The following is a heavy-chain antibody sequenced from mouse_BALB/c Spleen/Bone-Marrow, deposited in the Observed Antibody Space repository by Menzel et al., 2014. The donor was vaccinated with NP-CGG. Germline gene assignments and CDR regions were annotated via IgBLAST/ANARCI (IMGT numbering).Heavy chain of an antibody. Sequence: VQLKQSGAELVKPGASVKLSCTASGFNIKDTYMHWVKQRPEQGLEWIGRIDPANGNTKYDPKFQGKATITADTSSNTAYLQLSSLTSEDTAVYYCTRQGFACWGQGTPVTVSA. CDR2: IDPANGNT. J-gene: IGHJ3*01. CDR1: GFNIKDTY. CDR3: TRQGFAC. V-gene: IGHV14-3*02.